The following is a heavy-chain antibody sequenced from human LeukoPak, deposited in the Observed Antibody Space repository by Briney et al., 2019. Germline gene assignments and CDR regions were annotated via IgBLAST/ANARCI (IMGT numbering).Heavy chain of an antibody. J-gene: IGHJ4*02. V-gene: IGHV3-7*01. CDR2: IKQDGSET. CDR3: ARDYREYSGYNEGSFDY. Sequence: GGSLRLSCAASGFTFRSYSMSWVRQAPGKGLEWVAHIKQDGSETYYVDSVKGRFTISRDNAKNSLYLQMNSLRAEDTAVYYCARDYREYSGYNEGSFDYWGQGTLVTVSS. CDR1: GFTFRSYS. D-gene: IGHD5-12*01.